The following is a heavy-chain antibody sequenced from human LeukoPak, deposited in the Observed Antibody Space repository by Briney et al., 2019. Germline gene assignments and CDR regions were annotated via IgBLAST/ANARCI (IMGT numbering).Heavy chain of an antibody. V-gene: IGHV1-69*01. J-gene: IGHJ6*02. Sequence: ASVKVSCKASGGTFNSYAISWVRQAPGQELEWMGGIIPIFGTANYAQKFQGRVTITADESTSTAYMELSSLRSEDTAVYYCARVDIVVVPAAMNWYYYGMDVWGQGTTVTVSS. CDR2: IIPIFGTA. CDR3: ARVDIVVVPAAMNWYYYGMDV. D-gene: IGHD2-2*01. CDR1: GGTFNSYA.